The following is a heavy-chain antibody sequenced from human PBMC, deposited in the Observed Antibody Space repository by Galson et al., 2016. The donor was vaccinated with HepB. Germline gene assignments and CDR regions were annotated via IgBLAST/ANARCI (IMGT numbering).Heavy chain of an antibody. CDR3: ARDRAVTPRLGCPLY. Sequence: SLRLSCAASGFTFSSYGMHWVRQAPGKGLEWVSVIFGSGGGAYYAEAVKGRFTISRDNSKNTLSLQMNSLRPEDTAIYYCARDRAVTPRLGCPLYWGQGILVTVSS. V-gene: IGHV3-23*01. CDR2: IFGSGGGA. CDR1: GFTFSSYG. J-gene: IGHJ4*02. D-gene: IGHD2-21*02.